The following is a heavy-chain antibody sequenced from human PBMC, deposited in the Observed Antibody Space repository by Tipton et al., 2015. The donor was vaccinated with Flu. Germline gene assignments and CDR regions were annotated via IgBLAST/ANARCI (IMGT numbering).Heavy chain of an antibody. Sequence: LRLSCTVSGGSISSSSYYWGWIRQPPGKGLEWIGSIYYSGSTYYNPSLKSRVTISVDTSKNQFSLKLSSVTAADTAVYYCARRAQYYYDSSGYLSDAFDIWGQGTMVTVSS. CDR3: ARRAQYYYDSSGYLSDAFDI. CDR1: GGSISSSSYY. V-gene: IGHV4-39*01. J-gene: IGHJ3*02. CDR2: IYYSGST. D-gene: IGHD3-22*01.